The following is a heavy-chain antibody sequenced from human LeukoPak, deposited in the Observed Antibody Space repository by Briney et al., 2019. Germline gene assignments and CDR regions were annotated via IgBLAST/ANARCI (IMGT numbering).Heavy chain of an antibody. D-gene: IGHD4-11*01. CDR3: VSRDYPADY. Sequence: PGGSLRLSCAASGFTFSGYWMHWVRQAPGKGLVWVSRINRVGSSTNYADSVKGRFTISRDNAKNTLYLQMKSLRAEDTAVYYCVSRDYPADYWGQGTLVTVSS. V-gene: IGHV3-74*01. J-gene: IGHJ4*02. CDR2: INRVGSST. CDR1: GFTFSGYW.